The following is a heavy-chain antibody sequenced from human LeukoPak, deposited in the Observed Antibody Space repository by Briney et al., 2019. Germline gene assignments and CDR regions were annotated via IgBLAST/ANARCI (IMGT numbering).Heavy chain of an antibody. CDR2: IYHNGAT. V-gene: IGHV4-4*02. J-gene: IGHJ4*02. CDR1: GGSISSSSSIC. CDR3: ARNGGNSDYDY. Sequence: SETLSLTCAVSGGSISSSSSICWTWVSQPPGEGLEWIGEIYHNGATNYNPSLNSRVTLLLDKSKNQFSLRLNFVTAADTAVYYCARNGGNSDYDYWGQGTLVTVSA. D-gene: IGHD4-23*01.